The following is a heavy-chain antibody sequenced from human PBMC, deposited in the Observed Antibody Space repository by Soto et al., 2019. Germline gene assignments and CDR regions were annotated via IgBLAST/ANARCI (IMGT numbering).Heavy chain of an antibody. CDR3: ASNGGRFLEQEMGDY. CDR1: GGTFSSYA. Sequence: QVQLVQSGAEVKKPGSSVKVSCKASGGTFSSYAISWVRQAPGQGLEWLGGIIPIFGTANYAQKFQGRVTITADESTSTAHMELSSLRSEDTAVYYSASNGGRFLEQEMGDYWGQGTLVTVSS. D-gene: IGHD3-3*01. V-gene: IGHV1-69*01. J-gene: IGHJ4*02. CDR2: IIPIFGTA.